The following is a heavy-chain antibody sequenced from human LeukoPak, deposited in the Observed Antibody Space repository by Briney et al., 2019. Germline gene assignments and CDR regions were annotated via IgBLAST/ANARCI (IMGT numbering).Heavy chain of an antibody. V-gene: IGHV3-23*01. CDR2: ISDSGDYT. Sequence: PGGSLRLPCAGSGFTLSSYAKSWVRQAPGKGLGWVSAISDSGDYTYYADSVKGRFTISRDNSKNTLYLHVNSLRAEDTAVYYCAKDTSIGKYCTSSVCSPFDYWGQGTLVTVSS. J-gene: IGHJ4*02. CDR3: AKDTSIGKYCTSSVCSPFDY. CDR1: GFTLSSYA. D-gene: IGHD2-8*01.